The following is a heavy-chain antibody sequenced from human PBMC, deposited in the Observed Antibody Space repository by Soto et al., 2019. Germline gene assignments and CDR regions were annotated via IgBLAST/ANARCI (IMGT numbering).Heavy chain of an antibody. CDR1: GFTFSSYW. Sequence: PGGSLRLSCAASGFTFSSYWMHWVRQAPGKGLVWVSRINSDGSSTSYADSVKDRFTISRDNAKNTLYLQMNSLRAEDTAVYYCARDRWYDDILTGYSIGPASNGMDVWGQVTTFTVSS. CDR3: ARDRWYDDILTGYSIGPASNGMDV. J-gene: IGHJ6*02. V-gene: IGHV3-74*01. CDR2: INSDGSST. D-gene: IGHD3-9*01.